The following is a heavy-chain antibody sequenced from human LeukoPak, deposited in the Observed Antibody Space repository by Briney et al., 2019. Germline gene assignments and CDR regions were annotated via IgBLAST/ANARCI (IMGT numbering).Heavy chain of an antibody. D-gene: IGHD3-3*01. CDR3: VKGGQRYDFWRFDF. CDR1: GFSFSIYA. V-gene: IGHV3-23*01. Sequence: GGSLRPSSAASGFSFSIYAMSGGRQAPGEGVWRVSSISGNGGSTYYANSVKGRFTIARDNSKNTLYMEMNSLREENTALYYCVKGGQRYDFWRFDFWGRGTLVTVSS. CDR2: ISGNGGST. J-gene: IGHJ5*01.